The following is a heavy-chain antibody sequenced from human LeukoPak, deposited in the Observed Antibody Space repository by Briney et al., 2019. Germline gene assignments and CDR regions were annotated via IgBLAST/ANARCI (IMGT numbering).Heavy chain of an antibody. V-gene: IGHV3-7*01. CDR3: ARVQALAAPYYMDV. Sequence: GGSLRLSCAASGFTFSNYWMSWVRQAPGKGLEWVANIKQDGSEKYYVNSVKGRFTISRDNAKNSLYLQMNSLRAEDTAVYYCARVQALAAPYYMDVWGKGTTVTVSS. CDR2: IKQDGSEK. D-gene: IGHD6-6*01. J-gene: IGHJ6*03. CDR1: GFTFSNYW.